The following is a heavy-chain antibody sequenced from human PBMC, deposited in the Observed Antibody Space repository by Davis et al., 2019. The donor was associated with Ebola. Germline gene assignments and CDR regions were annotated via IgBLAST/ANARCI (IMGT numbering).Heavy chain of an antibody. J-gene: IGHJ4*02. CDR3: ASGLGYSGYEPFDN. D-gene: IGHD5-12*01. V-gene: IGHV1-69*13. CDR1: GGSFRDFA. Sequence: SVKVSCKASGGSFRDFAVSWVRQSPGQGLDWMGRIIPIFGTANYAQKFQGRVTITADESTSTAYMELSSLRSEDTAVYYCASGLGYSGYEPFDNWGQGTLVTVSS. CDR2: IIPIFGTA.